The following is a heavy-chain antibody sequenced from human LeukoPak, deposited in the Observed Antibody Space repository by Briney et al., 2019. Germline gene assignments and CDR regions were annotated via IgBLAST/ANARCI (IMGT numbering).Heavy chain of an antibody. Sequence: GGSLRLSCAASGFTFSSYSMNWVRQAPGKGLEWVSYISSSGSTIYYADSVKGRFTISRDNAKNSLYLQMNSLRAEDTAVYYCARDYGDYEYFDYWGQGTLVTVSS. CDR3: ARDYGDYEYFDY. J-gene: IGHJ4*02. V-gene: IGHV3-48*04. D-gene: IGHD4-17*01. CDR2: ISSSGSTI. CDR1: GFTFSSYS.